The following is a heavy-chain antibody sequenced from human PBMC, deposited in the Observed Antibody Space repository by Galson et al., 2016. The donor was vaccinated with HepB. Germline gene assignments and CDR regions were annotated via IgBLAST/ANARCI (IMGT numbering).Heavy chain of an antibody. CDR3: ARAGNRVLTVIPVPYFDN. J-gene: IGHJ4*02. CDR2: VTSDGNKK. V-gene: IGHV3-30-3*01. Sequence: SLRLSCAASGFTFSDYSFHWVRQAPGKGLEWVAVVTSDGNKKFYTDSVRGRFTISRDISKNTLYLQMNSLRPEDTALYFCARAGNRVLTVIPVPYFDNWGQGTLVTVSS. CDR1: GFTFSDYS. D-gene: IGHD2-21*01.